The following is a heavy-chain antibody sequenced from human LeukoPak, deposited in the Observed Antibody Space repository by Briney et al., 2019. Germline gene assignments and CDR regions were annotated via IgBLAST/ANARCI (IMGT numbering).Heavy chain of an antibody. J-gene: IGHJ4*01. Sequence: GGSLRLSCAASGFSISGYWMHWVRQAAGEGLVWVSRMNSGGTTINYADSVKRRFTISRDNVDNTLHLQMNSLRVEDTAVYYCIREVQVRASASLGLWGQGTLVTVSS. CDR3: IREVQVRASASLGL. D-gene: IGHD3-16*01. V-gene: IGHV3-74*01. CDR1: GFSISGYW. CDR2: MNSGGTTI.